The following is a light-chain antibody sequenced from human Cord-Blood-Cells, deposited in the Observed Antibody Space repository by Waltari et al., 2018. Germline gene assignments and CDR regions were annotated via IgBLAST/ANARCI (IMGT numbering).Light chain of an antibody. CDR1: KSVSSY. V-gene: IGKV3-11*01. CDR3: QQRSNWPPIT. CDR2: DAS. J-gene: IGKJ5*01. Sequence: EIVLTQSPATLSLSPGERANLSCRASKSVSSYLAWYQQKPGQAPRLLIYDASNRATGIPARFSGRGSGTDFTLTISSLEPEDFAVYYCQQRSNWPPITFGQGTRLEIK.